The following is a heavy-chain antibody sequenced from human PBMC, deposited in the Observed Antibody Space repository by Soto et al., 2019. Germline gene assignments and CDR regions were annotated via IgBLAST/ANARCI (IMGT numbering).Heavy chain of an antibody. J-gene: IGHJ5*02. CDR2: IYWDDDK. CDR3: AQRLPHYGLGRERGTWFDP. Sequence: QITLKESGPTLVKPTQTLTLTCSFSGFSLSTTGVGVGWIRQPPGKALEWLALIYWDDDKRYSPSLKSRLTITKAHSKTQVILTMTNMDPVATATYSCAQRLPHYGLGRERGTWFDPWGQGTLVIVSS. V-gene: IGHV2-5*02. CDR1: GFSLSTTGVG. D-gene: IGHD3-10*01.